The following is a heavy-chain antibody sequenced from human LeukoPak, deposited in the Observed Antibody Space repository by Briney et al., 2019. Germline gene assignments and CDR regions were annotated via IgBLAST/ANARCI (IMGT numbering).Heavy chain of an antibody. CDR2: IKQDGSEK. V-gene: IGHV3-7*01. CDR3: ARAVSDYDYGMDV. J-gene: IGHJ6*02. Sequence: GVSLRLSCAVSGITLSNYVMSWVRQAPGKGLEWVANIKQDGSEKYYVDSLKGRYTISRDNAKNTLYLQMNSLRAEYTAVYYCARAVSDYDYGMDVWGQGTTVTVSS. CDR1: GITLSNYV.